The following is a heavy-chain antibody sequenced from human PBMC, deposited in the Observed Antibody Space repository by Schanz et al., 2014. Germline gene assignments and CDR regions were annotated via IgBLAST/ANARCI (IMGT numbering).Heavy chain of an antibody. Sequence: EVKLVESGGGAVRPGGSLRLSCAASGFTLSSYCMHWVRQVPGKGLEWVSCTNGDGTNAKYADSVKGRFTISRDNAKNSLYLQMNSLSADDTAVFYCAKAEYDILTDSYSRLDPWGQGTLVTVSS. V-gene: IGHV3-74*01. CDR1: GFTLSSYC. J-gene: IGHJ5*02. CDR2: TNGDGTNA. D-gene: IGHD3-9*01. CDR3: AKAEYDILTDSYSRLDP.